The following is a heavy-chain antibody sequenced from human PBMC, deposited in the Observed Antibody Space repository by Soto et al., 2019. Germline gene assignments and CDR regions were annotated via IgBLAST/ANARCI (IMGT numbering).Heavy chain of an antibody. CDR3: ANTPTYSSGWYDY. J-gene: IGHJ4*02. Sequence: GGSLRLSCAASGFIFKNFAMSWVRQAPGKGLEWVSAISGSGSSTYYADSMKGRITISRDNSKNTLFLQMNSLRAEDTAVYYCANTPTYSSGWYDYWGQGTPVTASS. CDR2: ISGSGSST. V-gene: IGHV3-23*01. D-gene: IGHD6-19*01. CDR1: GFIFKNFA.